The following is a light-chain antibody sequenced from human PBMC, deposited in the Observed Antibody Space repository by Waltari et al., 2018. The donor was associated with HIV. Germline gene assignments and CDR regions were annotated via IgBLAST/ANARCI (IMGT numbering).Light chain of an antibody. CDR1: QTVLYSSNNKNY. J-gene: IGKJ1*01. CDR3: QQYYSAPWT. V-gene: IGKV4-1*01. CDR2: WAS. Sequence: DIVMTQSPDSLAVSLGERATINCKSSQTVLYSSNNKNYLAWYQHKPGQPPKLLIYWASTRDSGVPDRFSGSGSGTDFTLTISSLQAEDVAVYYCQQYYSAPWTFGQGTKVEIK.